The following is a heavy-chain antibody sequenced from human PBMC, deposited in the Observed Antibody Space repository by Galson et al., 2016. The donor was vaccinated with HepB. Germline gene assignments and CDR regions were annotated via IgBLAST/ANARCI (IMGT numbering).Heavy chain of an antibody. CDR1: GGSLTNAY. V-gene: IGHV4-34*01. CDR2: VSHLGGA. Sequence: ETLSLTCDVFGGSLTNAYWTWIRQPPGKGLEWIGEVSHLGGATYNPSLKGRGTLSVDMSKSQFSLRLTSVTAADTAVYYCARGLVAAWESLAYWGQGTLVIVSS. D-gene: IGHD1-26*01. CDR3: ARGLVAAWESLAY. J-gene: IGHJ4*02.